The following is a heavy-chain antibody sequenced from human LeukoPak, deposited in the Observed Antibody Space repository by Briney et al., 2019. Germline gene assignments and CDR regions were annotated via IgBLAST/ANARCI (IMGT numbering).Heavy chain of an antibody. CDR1: GYSISSGYY. J-gene: IGHJ5*02. CDR2: IYYDESA. Sequence: SETLSLTCVVSGYSISSGYYWAWIRQPPGKGPEWIGHIYYDESAYYNPSLKSRVTLSIDTSKNQFSLKLSSVSAADTAVYYCARAYSSSWYFNWFDPWGQGTLVTVSS. CDR3: ARAYSSSWYFNWFDP. V-gene: IGHV4-38-2*01. D-gene: IGHD6-13*01.